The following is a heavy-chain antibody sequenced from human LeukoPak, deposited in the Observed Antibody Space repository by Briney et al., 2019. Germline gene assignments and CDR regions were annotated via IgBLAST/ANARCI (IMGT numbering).Heavy chain of an antibody. V-gene: IGHV4-39*07. CDR3: ARDLTVVGYYGMDV. J-gene: IGHJ6*02. D-gene: IGHD4-23*01. Sequence: SETLSLTCTVSGGSISSSSYYWGWLRQPPGKGLEWIGSIYYSGSTYYNPSLKSRVTISVDTSKNQFSLKLSSVTAADTAVYYCARDLTVVGYYGMDVWGQGTTVTVSS. CDR1: GGSISSSSYY. CDR2: IYYSGST.